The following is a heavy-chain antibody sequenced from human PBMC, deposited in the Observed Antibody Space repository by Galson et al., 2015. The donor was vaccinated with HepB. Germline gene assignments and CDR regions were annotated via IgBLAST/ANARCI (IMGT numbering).Heavy chain of an antibody. D-gene: IGHD4-17*01. V-gene: IGHV1-3*01. J-gene: IGHJ3*02. Sequence: SVKVSCKASGYTFTSYAMHWVRQAPGQRLEWMGWIHAGNGNTKYSQKFQGRVTITRDTSASTAYMELSSLRSEDTAVYYCASGLTTVTTGRGYDAFDIWGQGTMVTVSS. CDR1: GYTFTSYA. CDR3: ASGLTTVTTGRGYDAFDI. CDR2: IHAGNGNT.